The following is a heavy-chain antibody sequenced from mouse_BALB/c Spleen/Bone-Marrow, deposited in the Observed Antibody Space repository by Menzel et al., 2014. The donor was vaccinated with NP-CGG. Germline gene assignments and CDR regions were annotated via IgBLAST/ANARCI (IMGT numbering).Heavy chain of an antibody. CDR2: INSNGGST. CDR1: GFTFSSYG. CDR3: ARDRGWLLRFAY. V-gene: IGHV5-6-3*01. D-gene: IGHD2-3*01. J-gene: IGHJ3*01. Sequence: EVKVVESGGGLVQPGGSLKLSCAASGFTFSSYGMSWVRQTPDKRLELVATINSNGGSTYYPDSVKGRFTISRDNAKNTLYLQMSSLKSEDTAMYYCARDRGWLLRFAYWGQGTLVTVSA.